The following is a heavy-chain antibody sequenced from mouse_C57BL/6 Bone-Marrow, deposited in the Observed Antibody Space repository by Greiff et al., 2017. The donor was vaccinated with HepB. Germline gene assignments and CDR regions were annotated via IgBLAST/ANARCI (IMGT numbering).Heavy chain of an antibody. CDR3: ARLGPRVYFDY. V-gene: IGHV3-6*01. CDR2: ISYDGSN. D-gene: IGHD4-1*01. CDR1: GYSITSGYY. Sequence: EVQLVESGPGLVKPSQSLSLTCSVTGYSITSGYYWNWIRQFPGNKLEWMGYISYDGSNNYNPSLKNRISITRDTSKNQFFLKLNSVTTEDTATYYCARLGPRVYFDYWGQGTTLTVSS. J-gene: IGHJ2*01.